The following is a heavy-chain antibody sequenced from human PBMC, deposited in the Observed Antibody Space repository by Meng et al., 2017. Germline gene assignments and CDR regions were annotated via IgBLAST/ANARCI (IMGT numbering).Heavy chain of an antibody. D-gene: IGHD3-10*01. CDR1: DYTFTGYG. CDR3: ARGTPGRSYSDY. CDR2: LGAHDGDT. Sequence: QVQPGQSCPEVKKPRASRTVSCKASDYTFTGYGVSWVRQAPGQGLEWMAWLGAHDGDTSHAPKFQGRVTVSADRPTARAYMELRSLRSDDTAVYYCARGTPGRSYSDYWGQGTLVTVSS. V-gene: IGHV1-18*01. J-gene: IGHJ4*02.